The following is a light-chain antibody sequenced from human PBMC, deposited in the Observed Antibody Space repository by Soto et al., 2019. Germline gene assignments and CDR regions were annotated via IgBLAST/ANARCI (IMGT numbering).Light chain of an antibody. Sequence: DIQMTQSPSSVSASVGDRVTTSCRASQGVTTWLAWYQQKPGRAPKLLIYAASTLQSGVPSRFSGSGSGTDFTLTISSLQPEDFATYYCQQATSFPRTFGQGTKVDIK. CDR3: QQATSFPRT. CDR1: QGVTTW. J-gene: IGKJ1*01. CDR2: AAS. V-gene: IGKV1-12*01.